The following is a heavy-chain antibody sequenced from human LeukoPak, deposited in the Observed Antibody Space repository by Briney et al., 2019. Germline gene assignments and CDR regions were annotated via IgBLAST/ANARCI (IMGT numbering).Heavy chain of an antibody. Sequence: PGGSLRLSCAASGFTFSSYAMSWVRQAPGKRLEWVSAISGSGGSTYYADSVKGRFTISRGNSKNTLYLQMNSLRAEDTAVYYCAKSDEYQLLPFDYWGQGTLVTVSS. D-gene: IGHD2-2*01. CDR3: AKSDEYQLLPFDY. J-gene: IGHJ4*02. V-gene: IGHV3-23*01. CDR1: GFTFSSYA. CDR2: ISGSGGST.